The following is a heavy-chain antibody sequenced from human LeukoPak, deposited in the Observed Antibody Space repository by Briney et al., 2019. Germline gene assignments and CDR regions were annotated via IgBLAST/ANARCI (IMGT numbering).Heavy chain of an antibody. J-gene: IGHJ1*01. V-gene: IGHV4-30-4*01. D-gene: IGHD3-22*01. CDR2: IYYNGIT. CDR3: ARGPPGFYYDSSDYTAGLHFQY. Sequence: SETLSLTCTVSGGSISSGDYYWSWIRQPPGKGLEWIGYIYYNGITYYNPSLKSRVTISVDTSKNQLSLKLTSVTAADTAVYYCARGPPGFYYDSSDYTAGLHFQYWGQGTLVTVSS. CDR1: GGSISSGDYY.